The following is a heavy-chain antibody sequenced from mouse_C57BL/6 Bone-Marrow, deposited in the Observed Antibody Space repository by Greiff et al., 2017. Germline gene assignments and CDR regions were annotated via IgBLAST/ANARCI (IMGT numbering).Heavy chain of an antibody. CDR2: IDPSDSYT. Sequence: QVQLKQPGAELVMPGASVKLSCKASGYTFTSYWMHWVKQRPGQGLEWIGEIDPSDSYTNYNQKFKGKSTLTVDKSSSTAYMQLSSLTSEDSAVYYCARLEPIYYYGSSPYYFDYWGQGTTLTVSS. V-gene: IGHV1-69*01. J-gene: IGHJ2*01. CDR3: ARLEPIYYYGSSPYYFDY. CDR1: GYTFTSYW. D-gene: IGHD1-1*01.